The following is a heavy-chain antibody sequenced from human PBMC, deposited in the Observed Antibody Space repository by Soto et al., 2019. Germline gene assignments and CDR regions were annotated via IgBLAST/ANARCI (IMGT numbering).Heavy chain of an antibody. CDR1: GGSISSGDYY. Sequence: SETLSLTCTVSGGSISSGDYYWSWIRQPPGKGLEWIGYIYYSGSTYYNPSLKSRVTISVDTPKTQFPLKLSSVTAADTAVYYCARGGRKVDYWGQGTLVTVSS. J-gene: IGHJ4*02. V-gene: IGHV4-30-4*01. CDR3: ARGGRKVDY. CDR2: IYYSGST. D-gene: IGHD3-16*01.